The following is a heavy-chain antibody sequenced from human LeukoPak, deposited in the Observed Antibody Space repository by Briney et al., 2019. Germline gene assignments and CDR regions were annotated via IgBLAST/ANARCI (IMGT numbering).Heavy chain of an antibody. Sequence: ASVKVSCKASGYTFTSYGISWVRQAPGQGLEWMGWISAYNGNTNYAQKLQGRVTMTRNTSISTAYMELSSLRSEDTAVYYCARSGPNYYDSSGYYSVDDYWGQGTPVTVSS. CDR2: ISAYNGNT. D-gene: IGHD3-22*01. V-gene: IGHV1-18*01. CDR1: GYTFTSYG. J-gene: IGHJ4*02. CDR3: ARSGPNYYDSSGYYSVDDY.